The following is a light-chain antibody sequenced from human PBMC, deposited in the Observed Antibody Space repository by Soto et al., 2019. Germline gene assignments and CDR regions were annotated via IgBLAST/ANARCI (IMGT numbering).Light chain of an antibody. J-gene: IGKJ4*01. CDR1: QSVRNY. V-gene: IGKV3-11*01. CDR3: QQSSNWPLT. Sequence: EIVLTQSPATLSLSPGERATLSCRASQSVRNYLAWYQQKPGQAPRLLIYDTSNRATGIPARFSGSGSETDFTLTISRLEPEDFAVYYCQQSSNWPLTFGGGTKVEIK. CDR2: DTS.